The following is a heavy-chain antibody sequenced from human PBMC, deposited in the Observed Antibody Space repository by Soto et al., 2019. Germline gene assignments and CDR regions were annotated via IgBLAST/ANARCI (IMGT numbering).Heavy chain of an antibody. CDR2: INHSGST. Sequence: SETLFLTCAVYGGSFSGYYWSWISQPPGKGLEWIGEINHSGSTNYNPSLKSRVTIPVDTSKNQFSLKLSSVTAADTAVYYCESNITMVSGAYEYWGQGTLVTVSS. CDR3: ESNITMVSGAYEY. J-gene: IGHJ4*02. V-gene: IGHV4-34*01. CDR1: GGSFSGYY. D-gene: IGHD3-10*01.